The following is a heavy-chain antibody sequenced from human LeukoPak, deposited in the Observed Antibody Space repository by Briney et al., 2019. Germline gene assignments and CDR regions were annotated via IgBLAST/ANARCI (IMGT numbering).Heavy chain of an antibody. CDR1: GGSFSGYY. CDR3: ARERYYGSGSYYRKPYGMDV. D-gene: IGHD3-10*01. CDR2: INHSGST. Sequence: PSETLSLTCAVYGGSFSGYYWSWIRQPPGKGLEWIGEINHSGSTNYNPSLKSRVTISVDTSKNQFSLKLSPVTAADTAVYYCARERYYGSGSYYRKPYGMDVWGKGTTVTVSS. V-gene: IGHV4-34*01. J-gene: IGHJ6*04.